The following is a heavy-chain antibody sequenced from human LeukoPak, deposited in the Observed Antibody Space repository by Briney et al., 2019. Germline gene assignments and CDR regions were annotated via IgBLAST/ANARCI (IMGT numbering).Heavy chain of an antibody. CDR1: GFTFSSYS. V-gene: IGHV3-48*04. Sequence: PGGSLRLSCAASGFTFSSYSMNWVRQAPGKGLEWVSYISSSASTIYYADSVKGRFTISRDNARNSLYLQMNSLRAEDTAVYYCARVSLFSSSWFDYWGQGTLVTVSS. D-gene: IGHD6-13*01. J-gene: IGHJ4*02. CDR2: ISSSASTI. CDR3: ARVSLFSSSWFDY.